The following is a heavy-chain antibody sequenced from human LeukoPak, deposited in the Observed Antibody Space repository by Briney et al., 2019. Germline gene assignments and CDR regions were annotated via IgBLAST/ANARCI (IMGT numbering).Heavy chain of an antibody. D-gene: IGHD1-26*01. CDR3: ATGILQWELLGYFDY. V-gene: IGHV1-24*01. Sequence: GASVKVSCKVSGYTLTELSMHWVRQAPGKGLEWMGGFDPEDGETIYAQKFQGRVTMTEDTSTDTAYVELSSLRSEDTAVYYCATGILQWELLGYFDYWGQGTLVTVSS. CDR1: GYTLTELS. CDR2: FDPEDGET. J-gene: IGHJ4*02.